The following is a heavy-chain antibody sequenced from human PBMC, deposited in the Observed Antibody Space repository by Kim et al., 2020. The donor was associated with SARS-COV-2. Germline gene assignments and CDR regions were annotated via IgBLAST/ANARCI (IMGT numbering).Heavy chain of an antibody. Sequence: SETLSLTCTVSGGSISRYYWRWIRQPPGKGLEWIGYISYSGSTNYNPSLKSRVIISVDTTKNQFSLKLSSVPAADTAAYYCPRVAVSGKYFDYCGQRTLV. CDR1: GGSISRYY. D-gene: IGHD1-26*01. CDR2: ISYSGST. J-gene: IGHJ4*02. CDR3: PRVAVSGKYFDY. V-gene: IGHV4-59*13.